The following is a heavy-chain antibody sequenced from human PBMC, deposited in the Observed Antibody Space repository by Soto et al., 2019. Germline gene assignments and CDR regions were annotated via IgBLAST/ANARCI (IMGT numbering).Heavy chain of an antibody. CDR3: ASFSHYDSSGYLDY. Sequence: QVQLVQSGAEVKKPGSSVKVSCKASGGTFSSYTISWVRQAPGQGLEWMGRIIPILGIANYAQKFQGRVTITADKSTSTAYMELSSLRSEDTAVYYCASFSHYDSSGYLDYWGQGTLVTVSS. J-gene: IGHJ4*02. CDR1: GGTFSSYT. V-gene: IGHV1-69*02. CDR2: IIPILGIA. D-gene: IGHD3-22*01.